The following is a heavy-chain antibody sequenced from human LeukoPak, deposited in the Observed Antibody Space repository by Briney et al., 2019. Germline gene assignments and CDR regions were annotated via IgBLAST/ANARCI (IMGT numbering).Heavy chain of an antibody. J-gene: IGHJ4*02. Sequence: GGSLRLSCAASGFTFSSYERNWVRQAPAKGLEWVSYISSSGSTIYYADSVKGRFTISRDNTKNSLYLQINTLRAEDTAVYYCATDHPRSRDGYNNYFDYWGQGTLVTVSS. V-gene: IGHV3-48*03. CDR1: GFTFSSYE. CDR3: ATDHPRSRDGYNNYFDY. CDR2: ISSSGSTI. D-gene: IGHD5-24*01.